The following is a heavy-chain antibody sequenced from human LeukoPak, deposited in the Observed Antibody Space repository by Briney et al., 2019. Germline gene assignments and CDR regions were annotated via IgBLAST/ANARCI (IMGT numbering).Heavy chain of an antibody. J-gene: IGHJ5*02. CDR1: GGSFSGYY. V-gene: IGHV4-34*01. CDR2: INHSGST. CDR3: ASRVVAGLTYAAKYHWFDP. Sequence: SETLSLTCAVYGGSFSGYYWSWIRQPPGKGLEWIGEINHSGSTNYNPSLKSRVTISVDTSKNQFSLKLSSVTAADTAVYYCASRVVAGLTYAAKYHWFDPWGQGTLVTVSS. D-gene: IGHD2-15*01.